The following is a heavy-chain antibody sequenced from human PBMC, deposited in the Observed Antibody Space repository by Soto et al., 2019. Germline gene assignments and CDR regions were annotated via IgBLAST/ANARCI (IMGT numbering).Heavy chain of an antibody. D-gene: IGHD2-2*01. J-gene: IGHJ4*02. V-gene: IGHV3-30*03. CDR2: ISFDGSNK. CDR3: ARANAPYCSTTSCPLDY. CDR1: GFTFSSYG. Sequence: HVHLVESGGGVVQRGGSLRLSCVASGFTFSSYGIHWVRQAPGKGLQWVAVISFDGSNKRYADSVKGRFTISRDNSKDTLYLLMNSLRAEDRAVYYCARANAPYCSTTSCPLDYWGPGTLVTVS.